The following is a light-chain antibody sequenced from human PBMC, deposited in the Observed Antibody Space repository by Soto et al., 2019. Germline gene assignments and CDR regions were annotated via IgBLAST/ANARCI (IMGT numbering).Light chain of an antibody. V-gene: IGLV1-44*01. J-gene: IGLJ2*01. CDR2: SNN. CDR3: AAWDDSLNGHVV. CDR1: SSNIGDNT. Sequence: QSVLTQPPSASGTPGQRVTISCSGSSSNIGDNTVNWYQQLPGTAPQLLIYSNNQRPSGVPDRFSGSKSGTSASLAISGLRSEDEADYYCAAWDDSLNGHVVFGGGTKLTVL.